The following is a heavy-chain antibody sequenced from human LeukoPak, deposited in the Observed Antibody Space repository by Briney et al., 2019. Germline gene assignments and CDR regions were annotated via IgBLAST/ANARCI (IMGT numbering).Heavy chain of an antibody. CDR1: GCTFSSYA. J-gene: IGHJ6*03. D-gene: IGHD3-10*01. CDR2: IFLFFGTA. V-gene: IGHV1-69*13. Sequence: ASVKVSCKASGCTFSSYAISWVGQAPGQGLEWMGGIFLFFGTANYAQKFQGRVTITADESTSTAYMELSSLRSDDTAVYYCARGIRLLWFGDFYSGYMDVWGKGTTLTISS. CDR3: ARGIRLLWFGDFYSGYMDV.